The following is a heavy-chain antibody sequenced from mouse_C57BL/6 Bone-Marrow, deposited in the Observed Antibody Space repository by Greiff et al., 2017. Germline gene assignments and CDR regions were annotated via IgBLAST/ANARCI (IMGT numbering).Heavy chain of an antibody. D-gene: IGHD2-3*01. CDR3: TRSMHYFDY. Sequence: QVQLQQSGAELVRPGASVTLSCKASGYTFTDYEMHWVKQTPVHGLEWIGAIDPETGGTAYNQKFKGKAILTADKSSSTAYMELRSLTSEDSAVYYCTRSMHYFDYWGQGTTLTDSS. CDR2: IDPETGGT. V-gene: IGHV1-15*01. CDR1: GYTFTDYE. J-gene: IGHJ2*01.